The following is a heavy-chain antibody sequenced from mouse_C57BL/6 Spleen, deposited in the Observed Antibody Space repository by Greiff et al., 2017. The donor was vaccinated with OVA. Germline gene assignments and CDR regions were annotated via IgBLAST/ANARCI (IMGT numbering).Heavy chain of an antibody. D-gene: IGHD1-1*01. CDR1: GYTFTSYD. CDR3: EREGITTVVATDYFDY. CDR2: IYPRDGST. J-gene: IGHJ2*01. V-gene: IGHV1-85*01. Sequence: VQLVESGPELVKPGASVKLSCKASGYTFTSYDINWVKQRPGQGLEWIGWIYPRDGSTKYNEKFKGKATLTVDTSSSTAYMELHSLTSEDSAVYVCEREGITTVVATDYFDYWGQGTTLTVSS.